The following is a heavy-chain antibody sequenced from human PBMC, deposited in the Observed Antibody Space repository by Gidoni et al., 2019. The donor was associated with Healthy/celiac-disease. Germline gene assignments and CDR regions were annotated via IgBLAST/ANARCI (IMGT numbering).Heavy chain of an antibody. D-gene: IGHD6-13*01. J-gene: IGHJ4*02. CDR3: AKGITPTGRANYFDY. CDR2: ISGSGGGT. Sequence: EVQLLEAGGGLVQPGGSLRLSCAASGFTFSSYAMTWVRQAPGKGLEWVSSISGSGGGTDYADSVKGRFTISRDNSKNTLYLQMNSLRAEDAAVYYCAKGITPTGRANYFDYWGQGALVTVSS. V-gene: IGHV3-23*01. CDR1: GFTFSSYA.